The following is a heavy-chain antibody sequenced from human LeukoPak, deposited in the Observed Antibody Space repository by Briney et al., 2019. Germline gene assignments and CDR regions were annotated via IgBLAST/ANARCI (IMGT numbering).Heavy chain of an antibody. J-gene: IGHJ4*02. Sequence: GGSLRLSCAASGFSLNTYSMNWVRQAPGKGLEWVSYISSSSTTIYYADSVKGRFTISRDNAKNSVYLQMNSLRAEDTAVYYCAREGLFITMVRGTPYDYWGQGTLVTVSS. CDR2: ISSSSTTI. CDR3: AREGLFITMVRGTPYDY. V-gene: IGHV3-48*04. CDR1: GFSLNTYS. D-gene: IGHD3-10*01.